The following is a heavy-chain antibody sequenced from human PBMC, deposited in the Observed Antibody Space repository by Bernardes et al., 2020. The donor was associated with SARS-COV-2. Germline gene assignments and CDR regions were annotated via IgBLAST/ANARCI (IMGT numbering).Heavy chain of an antibody. CDR1: GFSLSTSGVG. J-gene: IGHJ3*02. Sequence: SGPTLVKPTQTLTLTCTFSGFSLSTSGVGVGWIRQPPGKALEWLALIYWNDDKRYSPSLKSRLTITKDTSKNQVVLTMTNMDPVDTATYYCARIQQWLAQDAFDIWGQGTMVTVSS. V-gene: IGHV2-5*01. CDR2: IYWNDDK. D-gene: IGHD6-19*01. CDR3: ARIQQWLAQDAFDI.